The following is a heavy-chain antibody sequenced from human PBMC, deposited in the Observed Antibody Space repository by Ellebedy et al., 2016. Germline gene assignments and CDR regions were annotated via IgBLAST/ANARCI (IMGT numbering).Heavy chain of an antibody. CDR3: ARGGRTTGTTRSLEY. V-gene: IGHV1-18*01. D-gene: IGHD1-1*01. J-gene: IGHJ4*02. CDR2: ISAYDGNT. Sequence: ASVKVSXKASGYTFNHYGFSWVRQAPGQGLEWMGWISAYDGNTKYAQKLQGRVTMTTDTSTSTAYMELRSLRSDDTAVYYCARGGRTTGTTRSLEYWGQGTLVTVS. CDR1: GYTFNHYG.